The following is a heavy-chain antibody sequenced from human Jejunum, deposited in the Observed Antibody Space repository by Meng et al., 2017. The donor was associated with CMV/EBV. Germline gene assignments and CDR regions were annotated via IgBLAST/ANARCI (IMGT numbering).Heavy chain of an antibody. CDR2: LTWNSGNI. D-gene: IGHD6-25*01. J-gene: IGHJ6*02. V-gene: IGHV3-9*01. CDR3: AKDKRGGFYDGMDV. CDR1: GFKFDDYA. Sequence: SGFKFDDYAMHSVRQAPGKGLEWVSGLTWNSGNIGYADSVKGRFTISRDNAKNSLYLQMNSLRPEDTALYFCAKDKRGGFYDGMDVWGQGTTVTVSS.